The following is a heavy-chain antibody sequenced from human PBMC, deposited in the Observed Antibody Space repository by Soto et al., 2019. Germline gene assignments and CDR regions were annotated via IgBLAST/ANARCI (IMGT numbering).Heavy chain of an antibody. J-gene: IGHJ6*02. Sequence: GGSLRLSCAASGFTFSSYGMHWVRQAPGKGLEWVAVIWYDGSNKYYADSVKGRFTISRDNSKNTLYLQMNSLRAEDTAVYYCARVGGIPADKNYYYYYGMDVWGQGTTVTVSS. D-gene: IGHD2-2*01. CDR2: IWYDGSNK. CDR3: ARVGGIPADKNYYYYYGMDV. V-gene: IGHV3-33*01. CDR1: GFTFSSYG.